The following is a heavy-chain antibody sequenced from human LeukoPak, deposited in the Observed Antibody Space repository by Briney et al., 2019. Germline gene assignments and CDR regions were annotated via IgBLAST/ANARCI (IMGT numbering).Heavy chain of an antibody. J-gene: IGHJ4*02. CDR1: GGSISSGDYY. D-gene: IGHD1-1*01. CDR2: IYDTGNT. Sequence: SQTLSLTCTVSGGSISSGDYYWSWIRQPPGKGLEWIGYIYDTGNTNYNPSLKSRVTISVDTSKNQFSLKLTSVTAADTAVYYCASGETGSTLGGYWGQGTLVTVSS. CDR3: ASGETGSTLGGY. V-gene: IGHV4-61*08.